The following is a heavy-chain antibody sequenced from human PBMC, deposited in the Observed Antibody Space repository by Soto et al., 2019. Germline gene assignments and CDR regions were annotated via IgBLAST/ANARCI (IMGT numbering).Heavy chain of an antibody. CDR3: AKRDGPGQWLVIYYYYGMDV. J-gene: IGHJ6*02. CDR1: GFTFSSYG. Sequence: GSLRLSCAASGFTFSSYGMHWVRQAPGKGLEWVAVISYDGSNKYYADSVKGRFTISRDNSKNTLYLQMNSLRAEDTAVYYCAKRDGPGQWLVIYYYYGMDVWGQGTTVTVSS. V-gene: IGHV3-30*18. D-gene: IGHD6-19*01. CDR2: ISYDGSNK.